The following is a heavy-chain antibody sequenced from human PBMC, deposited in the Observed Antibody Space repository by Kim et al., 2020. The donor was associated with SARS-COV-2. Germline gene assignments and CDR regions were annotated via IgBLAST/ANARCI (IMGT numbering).Heavy chain of an antibody. CDR1: GYTFTSYA. CDR3: ARDRSQYFDGLSEKNWFDP. D-gene: IGHD3-9*01. J-gene: IGHJ5*02. Sequence: ASVKVSCKASGYTFTSYAMHWVRQAPGQRLEWMGWINSGKGNTKYSEKFQGRVTITRDTSASTAYMELSSLTSEDTAVYYCARDRSQYFDGLSEKNWFDPWGQGTLITVSS. CDR2: INSGKGNT. V-gene: IGHV1-3*01.